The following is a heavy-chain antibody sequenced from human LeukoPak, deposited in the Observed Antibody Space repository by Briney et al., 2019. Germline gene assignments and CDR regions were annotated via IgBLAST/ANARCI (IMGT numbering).Heavy chain of an antibody. CDR1: GYSFTSYW. CDR2: IYPGDSDT. V-gene: IGHV5-51*01. Sequence: GESLKISCKGSGYSFTSYWIGWVRPMPGKGLEWMGIIYPGDSDTRYSPSFQGQVTISADKSISTAYLQWSSLKASDTAMYYCARLQAAAGSPLGMDVWGQGTTVTVSS. D-gene: IGHD6-13*01. J-gene: IGHJ6*02. CDR3: ARLQAAAGSPLGMDV.